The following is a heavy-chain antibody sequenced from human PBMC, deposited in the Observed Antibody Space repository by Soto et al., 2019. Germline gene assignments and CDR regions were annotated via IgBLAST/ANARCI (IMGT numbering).Heavy chain of an antibody. CDR1: GFTVSSNC. CDR3: ARERITFMAHLLQTNWFDP. D-gene: IGHD3-16*01. Sequence: EVQLVESGGGLVQPGGSLRLSCAASGFTVSSNCMSWVRQAPGKGLEWVSVIYSGGSTYYADSVKGRFTISRDNSKNTLYLQMNSLRAEDTAVYYCARERITFMAHLLQTNWFDPWGQGTLVTVSP. CDR2: IYSGGST. V-gene: IGHV3-66*01. J-gene: IGHJ5*02.